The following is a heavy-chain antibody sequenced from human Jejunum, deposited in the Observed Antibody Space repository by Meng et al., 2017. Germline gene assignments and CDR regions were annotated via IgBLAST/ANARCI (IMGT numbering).Heavy chain of an antibody. J-gene: IGHJ5*01. D-gene: IGHD2-2*01. CDR2: INAANGDT. V-gene: IGHV1-3*01. Sequence: QVQCVQSGAGVKKAGDSVKVSCKTSGYTFTSYAMHWVRQDPGQRLEWMGWINAANGDTRYSQKFQGRVTITRDTSARTAYMEVSSLRFEDTAVYYCARESWDSTGSYWFDSWGQGTLVTVSS. CDR3: ARESWDSTGSYWFDS. CDR1: GYTFTSYA.